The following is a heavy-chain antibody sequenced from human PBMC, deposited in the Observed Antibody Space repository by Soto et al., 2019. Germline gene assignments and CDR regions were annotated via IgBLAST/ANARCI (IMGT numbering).Heavy chain of an antibody. Sequence: QVQLVESGGGVVQPGRSLRLSCAASGFTFSSYGMHWVRQAPGKGLEWVAVIWYDGSNKYYADSVKGRFTISRDNSKNSLYQQMNSLRAEDTAVYYCARGAPTPYYYGGMDVWGQGTTVTVSS. CDR1: GFTFSSYG. CDR3: ARGAPTPYYYGGMDV. J-gene: IGHJ6*02. CDR2: IWYDGSNK. V-gene: IGHV3-33*01. D-gene: IGHD4-4*01.